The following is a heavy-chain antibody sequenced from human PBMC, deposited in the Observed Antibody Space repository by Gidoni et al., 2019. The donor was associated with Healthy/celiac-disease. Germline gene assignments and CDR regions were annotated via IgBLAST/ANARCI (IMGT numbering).Heavy chain of an antibody. CDR1: GGSISSSSYY. Sequence: QLQLQESGPGLVKPSETLSLTCTVSGGSISSSSYYWGWIRQPPGKGLEWIGSIYYSGSTYYNPSLKSRVTISVDTSKNQFSLKLSSVTAADTAVYYCAREQFTVTTEFPFDYWGQGTLVTVSS. V-gene: IGHV4-39*07. D-gene: IGHD4-17*01. CDR3: AREQFTVTTEFPFDY. CDR2: IYYSGST. J-gene: IGHJ4*02.